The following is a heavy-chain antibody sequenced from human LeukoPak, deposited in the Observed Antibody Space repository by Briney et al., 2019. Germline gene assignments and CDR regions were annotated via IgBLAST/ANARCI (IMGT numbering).Heavy chain of an antibody. J-gene: IGHJ4*02. Sequence: ASVKVSCKASGYTFTSYGISWVRQAPGQGLEWMGWINPNSGGTNYAQKFQGRVTMTRDTSISTAYMELSRLRSDDTAVYYCARAGTRAATSGTGYWGQGTLVTVSS. CDR1: GYTFTSYG. CDR2: INPNSGGT. V-gene: IGHV1-2*02. CDR3: ARAGTRAATSGTGY. D-gene: IGHD6-25*01.